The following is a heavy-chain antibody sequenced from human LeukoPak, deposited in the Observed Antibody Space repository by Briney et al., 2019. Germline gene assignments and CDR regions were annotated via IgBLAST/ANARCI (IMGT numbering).Heavy chain of an antibody. Sequence: PSETLSLTCTVSGGSISSGDYYWSWIRQPPGKGLEWIGYIYYSGSTYYNPSPKSRVTISVDTSKNQFSLKLSSVTAADTAVYYCARIFYDILTIYFDYWGQGTLVTVSS. J-gene: IGHJ4*02. D-gene: IGHD3-9*01. CDR1: GGSISSGDYY. CDR3: ARIFYDILTIYFDY. CDR2: IYYSGST. V-gene: IGHV4-30-4*01.